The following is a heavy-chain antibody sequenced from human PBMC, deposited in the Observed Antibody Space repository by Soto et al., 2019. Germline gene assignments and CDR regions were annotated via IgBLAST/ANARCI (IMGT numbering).Heavy chain of an antibody. CDR1: GYSFSNSG. V-gene: IGHV1-18*01. D-gene: IGHD2-8*02. CDR3: ARGGVVVVLPASSSLVGDWFDP. J-gene: IGHJ5*02. CDR2: ISGYTGKA. Sequence: QVQLVQSGAEVKKPGASVNVSCKTSGYSFSNSGINWVRQAPGQGLEWPGWISGYTGKALYARELQGILTMTTDTSASTAYMELRSLRADATAVYFCARGGVVVVLPASSSLVGDWFDPWGQGTLVTVSS.